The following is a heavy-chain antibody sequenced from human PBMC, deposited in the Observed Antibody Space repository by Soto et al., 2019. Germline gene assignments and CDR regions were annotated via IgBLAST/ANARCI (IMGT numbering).Heavy chain of an antibody. CDR3: ARDLGIGAAGRGYWYYYGMDV. V-gene: IGHV3-7*03. D-gene: IGHD6-13*01. CDR1: GFTFSSYW. CDR2: IKQDESEE. Sequence: GGSLRLSCAASGFTFSSYWMSWVRQAPGKGLEWVANIKQDESEEYYVDSVKGRFTISRDNAKKSLYLQMNSLRAEDTAVYYCARDLGIGAAGRGYWYYYGMDVWGQGTTVTVSS. J-gene: IGHJ6*02.